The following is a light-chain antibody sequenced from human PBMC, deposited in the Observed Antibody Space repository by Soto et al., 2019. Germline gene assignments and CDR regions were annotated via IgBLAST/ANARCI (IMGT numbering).Light chain of an antibody. J-gene: IGLJ2*01. Sequence: QSVLTQPPSVSGAPWQRVTISCTGSSSNIGAGYDVHGYQHLPGTDPKLLIYGNSNRPSGVSDRFSGSKSGTSASASLAITGLQAEEESDYYCQSYDSSLSGSGVFGGGTKLTVL. V-gene: IGLV1-40*01. CDR1: SSNIGAGYD. CDR2: GNS. CDR3: QSYDSSLSGSGV.